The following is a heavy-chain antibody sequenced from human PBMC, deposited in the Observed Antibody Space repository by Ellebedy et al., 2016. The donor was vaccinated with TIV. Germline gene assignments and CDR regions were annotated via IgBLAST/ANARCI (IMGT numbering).Heavy chain of an antibody. V-gene: IGHV1-2*02. CDR1: GYIFTAYY. CDR3: ARVLRATSGMDV. Sequence: ASVKVSCKTSGYIFTAYYIHWVRQAPGQGLEWMGWINPDSGGTNFPQTFQGRVTMTRATSVNTAYMELSRLQSDDTAVYYCARVLRATSGMDVWGQGTTVTVS. CDR2: INPDSGGT. D-gene: IGHD4/OR15-4a*01. J-gene: IGHJ6*02.